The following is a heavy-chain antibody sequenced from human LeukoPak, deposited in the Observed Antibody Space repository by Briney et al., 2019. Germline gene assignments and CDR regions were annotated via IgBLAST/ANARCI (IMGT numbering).Heavy chain of an antibody. J-gene: IGHJ4*02. Sequence: PGGSLRLSCAASGFTFSSYAMSWVRQAPGKGLEWVSAISGSGGSTYYADSVKGRFTISRDNSKNTLYLQMNSLRAEDTAVYYCAKDLVSVGYYDSSGYYIYWGQGTLVTVSS. V-gene: IGHV3-23*01. CDR3: AKDLVSVGYYDSSGYYIY. CDR2: ISGSGGST. CDR1: GFTFSSYA. D-gene: IGHD3-22*01.